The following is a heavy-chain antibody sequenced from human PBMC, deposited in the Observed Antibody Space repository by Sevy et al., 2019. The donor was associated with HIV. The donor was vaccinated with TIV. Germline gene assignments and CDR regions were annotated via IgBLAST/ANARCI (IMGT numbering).Heavy chain of an antibody. CDR3: ARLVGWFREPKRNYYYYYGMDV. V-gene: IGHV5-51*01. D-gene: IGHD3-10*01. Sequence: GESLKISCKGSGYSFTSYWIGWVRQMPGKGLEWMGIIYPGDSDTRYSPSFQGQVTISADKSISTAYLQWGSLKASDTAKYYCARLVGWFREPKRNYYYYYGMDVWGQGTTVTVSS. J-gene: IGHJ6*02. CDR2: IYPGDSDT. CDR1: GYSFTSYW.